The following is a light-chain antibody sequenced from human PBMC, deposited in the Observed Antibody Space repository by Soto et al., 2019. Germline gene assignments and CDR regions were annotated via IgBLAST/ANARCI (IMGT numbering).Light chain of an antibody. V-gene: IGKV1-9*01. CDR1: QGVNIY. J-gene: IGKJ3*01. CDR2: AAS. Sequence: DILLTQSPSSLSSSEGERVTITCRASQGVNIYLAWYQQKPGKAPKLLIDAASTLQSGIPSRFSGSGSGTDFILTINSLEPEDFATYYCQQRNNCPLTFGPGTKVEIK. CDR3: QQRNNCPLT.